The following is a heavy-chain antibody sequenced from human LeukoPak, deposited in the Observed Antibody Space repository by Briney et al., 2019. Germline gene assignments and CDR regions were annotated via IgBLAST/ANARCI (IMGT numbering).Heavy chain of an antibody. CDR1: GFTFSSYA. CDR3: AKIPVIVVVPAANFDY. CDR2: ISGSGGST. D-gene: IGHD2-2*01. J-gene: IGHJ4*02. V-gene: IGHV3-23*01. Sequence: PGGSLRLSCAASGFTFSSYAMSWVRQAPGKGLEWVSAISGSGGSTYYADSVKGRFTISRDNSKNTLYLQMNSLRAEDTAVYYCAKIPVIVVVPAANFDYWGQGTLVTVSS.